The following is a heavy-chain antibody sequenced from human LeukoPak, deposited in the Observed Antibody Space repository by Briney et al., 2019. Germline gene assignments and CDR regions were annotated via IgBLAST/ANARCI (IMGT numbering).Heavy chain of an antibody. CDR2: IYSGGST. CDR3: AKNPLEGFYFQH. J-gene: IGHJ1*01. D-gene: IGHD3-10*01. V-gene: IGHV3-66*02. Sequence: GGSLRLSCVASGFTFSTYAMSWVRQAPGKGLEWVSVIYSGGSTYYADSVKGRFTISRDNSKNTLYLQMNSLRAEDTAVYYCAKNPLEGFYFQHWGQGTLVTVSS. CDR1: GFTFSTYA.